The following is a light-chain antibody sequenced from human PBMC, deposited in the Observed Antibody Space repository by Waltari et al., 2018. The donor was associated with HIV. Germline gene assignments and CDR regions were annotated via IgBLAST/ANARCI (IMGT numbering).Light chain of an antibody. J-gene: IGLJ1*01. Sequence: QSALTQPRSVSGSPGQSVTISCTGTSSDIGYFDYVSWYQQYPGKAPKVIIYEVSQRPSGVPVRFTASKSGITASLTISGLQDEDEADYYCCSYAGTYTYVFGTGTTVTVL. V-gene: IGLV2-11*01. CDR2: EVS. CDR3: CSYAGTYTYV. CDR1: SSDIGYFDY.